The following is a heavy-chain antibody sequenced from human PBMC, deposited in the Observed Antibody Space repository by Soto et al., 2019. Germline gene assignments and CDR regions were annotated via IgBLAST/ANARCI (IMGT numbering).Heavy chain of an antibody. CDR3: AREGAYRGYDDQTRFLPIPPIPYYYYYYMDV. CDR2: IWYDGSNK. D-gene: IGHD5-12*01. V-gene: IGHV3-33*01. J-gene: IGHJ6*03. Sequence: GGSLRLSCAASGFTFSSYGMHWVRQAPGKGLEWVAVIWYDGSNKYYADSVKGRFTISRDNSKNTLYLQMNSLRAEDTAVYYCAREGAYRGYDDQTRFLPIPPIPYYYYYYMDVWGKGTTVTVSS. CDR1: GFTFSSYG.